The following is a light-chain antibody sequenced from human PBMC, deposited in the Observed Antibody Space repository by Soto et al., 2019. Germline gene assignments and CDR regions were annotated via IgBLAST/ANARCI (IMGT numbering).Light chain of an antibody. Sequence: EIVLTQSPGTLSLSPGERASLSCRASQSLNNRYLAWYQQKPGQAPRLLMYDASNRATGIPDRFSGSGSGTDFTLTISRLEPEDFAVYYCQHYSNTPWTFGQGTNVEIK. CDR1: QSLNNRY. V-gene: IGKV3-20*01. CDR2: DAS. J-gene: IGKJ1*01. CDR3: QHYSNTPWT.